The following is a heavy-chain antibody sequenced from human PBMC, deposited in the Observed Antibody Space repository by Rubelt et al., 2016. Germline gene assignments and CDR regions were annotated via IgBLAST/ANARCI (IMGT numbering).Heavy chain of an antibody. V-gene: IGHV1-18*01. Sequence: QVQLVQSGAEVKKPGASVKVSCKASGYTFTSYGISWVRQAPGQGLEWMGWISAYDSNTNYAQKLQGRVTMNTGTSTSTAYMELRSLRSDDTAVYFCARDQLALYAFDIWGQGTMVTVSS. CDR1: GYTFTSYG. CDR2: ISAYDSNT. J-gene: IGHJ3*02. CDR3: ARDQLALYAFDI. D-gene: IGHD1-1*01.